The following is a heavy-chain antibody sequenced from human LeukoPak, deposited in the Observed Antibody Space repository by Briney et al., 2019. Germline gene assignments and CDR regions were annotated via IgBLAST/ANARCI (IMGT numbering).Heavy chain of an antibody. V-gene: IGHV3-21*01. CDR3: ARESSTSLDY. CDR1: GFTFSSYS. J-gene: IGHJ4*02. CDR2: ISSTSSYI. D-gene: IGHD2-2*01. Sequence: GRSLRLSCAASGFTFSSYSMNWVRQAPGKGLEWVSSISSTSSYIFYADSVKGRFTISRDNAKNSLYLQMNSLRAEDTAVYYCARESSTSLDYWGQGTLVTVSS.